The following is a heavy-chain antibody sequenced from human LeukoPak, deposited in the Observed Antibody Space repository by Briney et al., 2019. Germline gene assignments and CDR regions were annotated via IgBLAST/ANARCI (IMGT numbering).Heavy chain of an antibody. Sequence: SETLSLTCTVSGGSISSYYWNWIRQPPGEGLEWIGYIYYTGSSNYNPSLKSRVTISLDTSKNQFSLKLSSVTAADTAVYYCARGQVYFDYWGQGTLVTVSS. J-gene: IGHJ4*02. CDR2: IYYTGSS. V-gene: IGHV4-59*12. CDR3: ARGQVYFDY. CDR1: GGSISSYY.